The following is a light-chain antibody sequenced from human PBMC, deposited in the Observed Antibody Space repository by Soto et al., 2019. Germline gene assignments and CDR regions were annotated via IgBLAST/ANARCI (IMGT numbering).Light chain of an antibody. CDR3: QQRTNWPPIFT. CDR1: QSISSH. CDR2: DAS. V-gene: IGKV3-11*01. J-gene: IGKJ3*01. Sequence: EIVLTQSPATLSLSPGERATLSCRASQSISSHLAWYQQKPGQAPRLLIYDASNRATGIPARFSGSGSGTDFTLPISSLEPADVSVYYCQQRTNWPPIFTFGRGTEVDIK.